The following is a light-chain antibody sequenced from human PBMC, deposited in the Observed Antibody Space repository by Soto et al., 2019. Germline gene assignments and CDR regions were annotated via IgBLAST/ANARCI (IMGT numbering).Light chain of an antibody. Sequence: DIVMTQSPDSLAVSLGEMATINCKSIQSVLYRSDNKNYLAWYQQKPGQPPKLLIHWASIRESGVPDRFSGNRYVTDFTLTISSLQAEDVAVYYCKQNYNRPITFGQLTRREIE. CDR3: KQNYNRPIT. J-gene: IGKJ5*01. CDR1: QSVLYRSDNKNY. CDR2: WAS. V-gene: IGKV4-1*01.